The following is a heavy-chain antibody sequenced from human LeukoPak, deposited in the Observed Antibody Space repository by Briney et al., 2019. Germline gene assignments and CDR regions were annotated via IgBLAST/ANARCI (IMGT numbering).Heavy chain of an antibody. J-gene: IGHJ4*02. D-gene: IGHD1-1*01. CDR3: AKSPGQIQLDDFDY. V-gene: IGHV3-23*01. CDR2: ISGSGVTT. CDR1: GFTFNNYA. Sequence: GGSLRLSCAASGFTFNNYAMSWVRQAPGMGLEWVSTISGSGVTTYYADSVRGRFTISRDNSKTTLYLQLDSLRPEDMAIYYCAKSPGQIQLDDFDYWGQGTLVTVSS.